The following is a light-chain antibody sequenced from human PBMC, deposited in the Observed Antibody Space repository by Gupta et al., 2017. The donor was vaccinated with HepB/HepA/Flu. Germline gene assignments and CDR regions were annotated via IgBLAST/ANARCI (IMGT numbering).Light chain of an antibody. J-gene: IGKJ4*01. CDR2: NAS. CDR1: QSVSSN. V-gene: IGKV3-15*01. CDR3: QQCDSWPLT. Sequence: EIVMTQSPATLSVSPGERATLSCRASQSVSSNLAWYQQKPGQAPRLLIYNASTRATGFPARFSGSGSGTAFTLTISSLQSEDFAVYYCQQCDSWPLTFGGGTKVEIK.